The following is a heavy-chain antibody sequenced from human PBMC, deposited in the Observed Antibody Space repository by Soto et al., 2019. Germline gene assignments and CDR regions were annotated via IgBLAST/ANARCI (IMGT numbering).Heavy chain of an antibody. CDR2: IYPGDSDT. D-gene: IGHD2-15*01. Sequence: GESLKISCKGSGYSFTSYWIGWVRQMPGKGLEWMGIIYPGDSDTRYSPSFQGQVTISADKSISTAYLQWSSLKASDTAMYYCARHGAYCSGGSCYVDYWGQGTLVTVSS. CDR3: ARHGAYCSGGSCYVDY. V-gene: IGHV5-51*01. CDR1: GYSFTSYW. J-gene: IGHJ4*02.